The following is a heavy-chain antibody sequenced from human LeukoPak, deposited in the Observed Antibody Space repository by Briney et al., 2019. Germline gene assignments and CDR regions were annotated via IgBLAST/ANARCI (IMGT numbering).Heavy chain of an antibody. Sequence: SETLSLTCAASGDSISSGDYSWSWIRQPSGKGLEWIGYIFHSGHSYYNPSLKSRVTISVDRSKDQFSLRLTSVTAADTAIYYCARELWFVNAPGSWLDPWGQGTQVTVSS. CDR3: ARELWFVNAPGSWLDP. V-gene: IGHV4-30-2*01. CDR2: IFHSGHS. J-gene: IGHJ5*02. D-gene: IGHD3-10*01. CDR1: GDSISSGDYS.